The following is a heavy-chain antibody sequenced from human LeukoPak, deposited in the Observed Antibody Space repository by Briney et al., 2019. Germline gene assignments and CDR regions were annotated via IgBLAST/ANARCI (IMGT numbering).Heavy chain of an antibody. V-gene: IGHV4-59*08. CDR3: ASPGGTAGLSMDAFDI. CDR1: GPSISSYY. J-gene: IGHJ3*02. CDR2: IYYSGST. D-gene: IGHD2/OR15-2a*01. Sequence: SETLSLTCTVSGPSISSYYWSWVRQPPGEGREWIGYIYYSGSTNSNPSLKSRVTISVDTSKNQFSLKLSSVTAADTAVYYCASPGGTAGLSMDAFDIWAEGTMVSVSS.